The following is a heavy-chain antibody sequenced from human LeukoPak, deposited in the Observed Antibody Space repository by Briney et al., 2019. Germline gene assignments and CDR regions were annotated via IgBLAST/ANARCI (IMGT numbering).Heavy chain of an antibody. CDR2: IRYDGSNK. CDR1: GFTFSSYA. Sequence: GGSLRLSCAASGFTFSSYAMHWVRQAPGKGLEWVAFIRYDGSNKYYADSVKGRFTISRDNSKNTLYLQMNSLRAEDTAVYYCAKDRDYDYVWGSYRYTYFQHWGQGTLVTVSS. CDR3: AKDRDYDYVWGSYRYTYFQH. V-gene: IGHV3-30*02. D-gene: IGHD3-16*02. J-gene: IGHJ1*01.